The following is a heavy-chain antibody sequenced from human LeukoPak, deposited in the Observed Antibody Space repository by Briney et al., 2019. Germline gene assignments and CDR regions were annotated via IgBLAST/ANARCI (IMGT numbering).Heavy chain of an antibody. CDR3: SKWGDYDVLTGYYDSDF. CDR2: ILGSGRSA. V-gene: IGHV3-23*01. Sequence: GGSLRLSCAASGFTFNNYAMSWVRQAPGKGLEWVSAILGSGRSAYYADSVKGRFTISRDNSKNSLFLQMNSLRVEDMALYYCSKWGDYDVLTGYYDSDFWGQGTPVTVSA. J-gene: IGHJ4*02. D-gene: IGHD3-9*01. CDR1: GFTFNNYA.